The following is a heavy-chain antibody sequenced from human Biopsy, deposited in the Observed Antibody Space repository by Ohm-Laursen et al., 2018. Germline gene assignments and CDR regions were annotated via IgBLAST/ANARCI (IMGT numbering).Heavy chain of an antibody. V-gene: IGHV4-4*07. D-gene: IGHD1-14*01. CDR3: ARDRDRRGWFDP. CDR1: GGSLSSYS. CDR2: IYTSGIT. J-gene: IGHJ5*02. Sequence: PSDTLSLTCTVSGGSLSSYSWSWIRQPAGKGLEWIGQIYTSGITNYNPSLKSRVPMYVDTSKKKFPLRLSSVTAADKAVYYCARDRDRRGWFDPWGQGTLVTVSS.